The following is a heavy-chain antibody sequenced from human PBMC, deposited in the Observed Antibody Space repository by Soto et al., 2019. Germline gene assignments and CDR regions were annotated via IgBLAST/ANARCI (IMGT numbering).Heavy chain of an antibody. J-gene: IGHJ6*02. CDR3: LREGHGDYQYYYYYNGMDV. D-gene: IGHD4-17*01. CDR2: ISSSSSTL. Sequence: GGSLRLSCVASGFTFSSYSMNWVRQAPGKGLEWVSYISSSSSTLYYADSVRGRFTISRDNAKNSLHLQMNSLRDEDTAVYYCLREGHGDYQYYYYYNGMDVWGQGTTVTVSS. V-gene: IGHV3-48*02. CDR1: GFTFSSYS.